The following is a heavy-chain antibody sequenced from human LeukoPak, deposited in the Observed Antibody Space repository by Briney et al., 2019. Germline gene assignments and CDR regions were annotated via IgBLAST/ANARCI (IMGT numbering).Heavy chain of an antibody. CDR3: AKAYSGSYYFDY. D-gene: IGHD1-26*01. CDR2: ISGSGGST. J-gene: IGHJ4*02. V-gene: IGHV3-23*01. Sequence: GGSLRLSCAASGFTFSSYAMSWVRQAPGKGLEWVSAISGSGGSTYYADSVKGRFTISRDNSKNTLYLQMNSLRAENTAVYYCAKAYSGSYYFDYWGQGTLVTVSS. CDR1: GFTFSSYA.